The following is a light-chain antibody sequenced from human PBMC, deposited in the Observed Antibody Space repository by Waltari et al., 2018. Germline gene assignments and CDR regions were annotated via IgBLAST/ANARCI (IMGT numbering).Light chain of an antibody. J-gene: IGKJ2*01. CDR2: GAS. Sequence: VLTQSPGTLSLSPGERHTLPCRATQRVSSSYLAWYQQKPGQAPRLRIYGASSRATGIPDRFRGSGSGTDFTLTISRLEPEDFAVYYCQQYGSSLYTFGQGTKLEI. CDR1: QRVSSSY. CDR3: QQYGSSLYT. V-gene: IGKV3-20*01.